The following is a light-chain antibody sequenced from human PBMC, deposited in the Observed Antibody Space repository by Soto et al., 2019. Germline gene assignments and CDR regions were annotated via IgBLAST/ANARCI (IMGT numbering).Light chain of an antibody. V-gene: IGLV2-11*01. CDR2: DVS. CDR3: CSYAGWYSLI. Sequence: QSALTQPRSVSGSPGQSVTISCTGTSSDVGGYNYVSWYQQHPGKAPKLMIFDVSKRPSGVPDRFAGSKSGNTASLTISGLQAEDEADCYCCSYAGWYSLIFGGGTKVTVL. CDR1: SSDVGGYNY. J-gene: IGLJ2*01.